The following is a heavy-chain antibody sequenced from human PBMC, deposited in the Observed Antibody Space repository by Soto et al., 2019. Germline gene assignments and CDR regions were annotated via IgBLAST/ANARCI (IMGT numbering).Heavy chain of an antibody. CDR2: ISSSSST. CDR1: GLPSGIIG. J-gene: IGHJ5*02. CDR3: ARVIWSGHLTSDL. D-gene: IGHD3-3*01. Sequence: EVQVVRLGGGLFRPGGSWSLSWAAPGLPSGIIGLTWVGQAPGKGLEWISYISSSSSTIYADSVKGRFTISRDNAKNSLYLQMNSLRDEDTAVYYCARVIWSGHLTSDLWGQGTLVTVSS. V-gene: IGHV3-48*03.